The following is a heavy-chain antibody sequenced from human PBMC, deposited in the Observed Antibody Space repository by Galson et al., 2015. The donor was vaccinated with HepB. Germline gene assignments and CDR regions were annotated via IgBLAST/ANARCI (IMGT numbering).Heavy chain of an antibody. V-gene: IGHV3-15*01. J-gene: IGHJ4*02. D-gene: IGHD6-19*01. CDR2: IKTKTDGGTT. CDR1: GFVFSNAW. CDR3: TTDRPRQWLVQGFDH. Sequence: SLRLSCAASGFVFSNAWMSWVRQAPGKGLEWVGRIKTKTDGGTTDYATPVKGRFTISRDDADNTLHLQMNSLKIEDTAVYYCTTDRPRQWLVQGFDHWGQGTLVTVSS.